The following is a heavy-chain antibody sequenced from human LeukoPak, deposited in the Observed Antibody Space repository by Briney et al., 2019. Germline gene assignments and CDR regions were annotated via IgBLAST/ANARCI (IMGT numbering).Heavy chain of an antibody. CDR1: GFTFSNYA. D-gene: IGHD3-10*02. J-gene: IGHJ4*02. V-gene: IGHV3-23*01. CDR2: ITAIGANT. Sequence: GGSLRLSCAASGFTFSNYAMSWVRQAPGKGLDWVSTITAIGANTYYADSVQGRFTISRDNSKNTLYLQMNSLRAEDTAVYYCAKVNKPGITMSFDRWGQGTLATVSS. CDR3: AKVNKPGITMSFDR.